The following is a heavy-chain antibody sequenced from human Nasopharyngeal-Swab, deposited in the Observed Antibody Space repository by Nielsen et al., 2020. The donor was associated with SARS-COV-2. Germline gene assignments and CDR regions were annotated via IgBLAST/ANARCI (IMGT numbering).Heavy chain of an antibody. V-gene: IGHV4-39*01. Sequence: WIRQPPGKGLEWIGSIYYSGSTCYNPSLKSRVTISVDTSKNQLSLKLSSVTAADTAVYYCARQGTRCSGGSCYWDAFDIWGQGTMVTVSS. J-gene: IGHJ3*02. CDR3: ARQGTRCSGGSCYWDAFDI. D-gene: IGHD2-15*01. CDR2: IYYSGST.